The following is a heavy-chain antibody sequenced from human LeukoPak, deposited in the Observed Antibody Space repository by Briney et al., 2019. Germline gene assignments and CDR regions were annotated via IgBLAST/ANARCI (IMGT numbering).Heavy chain of an antibody. CDR1: GFTFSSYA. CDR3: AREQQLEPYNWFDP. Sequence: GGSLRLSCAASGFTFSSYAMHWVRQAPGKGLEWVAVISYDGSNKYYADSVKGRFTISRDNSKNTLYLQMNSLRAEDTAVYYCAREQQLEPYNWFDPWGQGTLVTVSS. CDR2: ISYDGSNK. D-gene: IGHD6-13*01. V-gene: IGHV3-30-3*01. J-gene: IGHJ5*02.